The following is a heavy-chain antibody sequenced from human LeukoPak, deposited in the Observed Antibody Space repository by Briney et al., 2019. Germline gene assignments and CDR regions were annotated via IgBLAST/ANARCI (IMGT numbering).Heavy chain of an antibody. D-gene: IGHD3-10*01. CDR2: IRWNGGST. CDR1: GFTFDDYG. V-gene: IGHV3-20*04. J-gene: IGHJ6*03. Sequence: GGSLRLSCAASGFTFDDYGMSWVRQAPGKGLEWVSGIRWNGGSTGYADSVKGRFTISRDNAKNSLYLQMNSLRAEDTALYYCARNSGAGYYFYMDVWGKGTAVTVSS. CDR3: ARNSGAGYYFYMDV.